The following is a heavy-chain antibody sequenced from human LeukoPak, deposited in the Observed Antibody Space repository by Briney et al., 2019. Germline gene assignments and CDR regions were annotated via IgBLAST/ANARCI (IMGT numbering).Heavy chain of an antibody. CDR1: GYRFTSYW. J-gene: IGHJ2*01. Sequence: GESLKISCKGSGYRFTSYWIAWVRQMPGKGLEWMGIIYPGDSDTRYSPSFQGQVTISADKSISTAYLQWSSLRASDTAMYYCARPHLDWYFDLWGRGTLVTVSS. V-gene: IGHV5-51*01. D-gene: IGHD3-3*02. CDR2: IYPGDSDT. CDR3: ARPHLDWYFDL.